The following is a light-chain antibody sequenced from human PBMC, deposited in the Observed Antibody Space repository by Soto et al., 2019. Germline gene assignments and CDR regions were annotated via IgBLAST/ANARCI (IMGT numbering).Light chain of an antibody. CDR3: QEYKTYA. CDR1: QSISDW. Sequence: QSPSTLSAYVGDRVNMTCRASQSISDWLAWYQQKPGKAPELLISDASTLATGVPSRFSGSGSGTEFTLTISSLQTDDSATYFCQEYKTYAFGPGTKVDI. V-gene: IGKV1-5*01. J-gene: IGKJ2*01. CDR2: DAS.